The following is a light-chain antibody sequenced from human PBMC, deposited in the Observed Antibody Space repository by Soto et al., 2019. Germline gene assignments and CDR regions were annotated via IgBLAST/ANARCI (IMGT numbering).Light chain of an antibody. Sequence: EIVLTQSPATLSLSPGERAILSCRASQSAPIDLAWYQQKPGQAPRLLIFDASKRATGIPGRFSGDGSGTDFTLTINSPEPGDFEIYYWQLRSRWPWTFGQGTKVEVK. J-gene: IGKJ1*01. V-gene: IGKV3-11*01. CDR2: DAS. CDR1: QSAPID. CDR3: QLRSRWPWT.